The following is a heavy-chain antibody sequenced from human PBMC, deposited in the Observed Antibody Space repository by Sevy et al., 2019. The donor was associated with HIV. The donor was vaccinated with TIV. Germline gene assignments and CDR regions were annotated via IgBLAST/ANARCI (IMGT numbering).Heavy chain of an antibody. D-gene: IGHD2-15*01. Sequence: ASVKVSCKASGYTFTNYAIHWVRQAPGQKLEWMGRINVGNGNTLSQKFQDRATFTRDTSASTAYMQLSSLRSEDTAVYYCARGEFCSGSSCYSEFFDYWGQGALVIVSS. CDR1: GYTFTNYA. CDR3: ARGEFCSGSSCYSEFFDY. CDR2: INVGNGNT. V-gene: IGHV1-3*01. J-gene: IGHJ4*02.